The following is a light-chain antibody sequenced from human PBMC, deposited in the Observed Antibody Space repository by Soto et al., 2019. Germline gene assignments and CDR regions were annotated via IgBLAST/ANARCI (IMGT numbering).Light chain of an antibody. J-gene: IGLJ1*01. V-gene: IGLV2-14*01. CDR1: SSDVGGYNY. CDR3: SSYTSRSTLYV. Sequence: QSALTQPASVSGSPGQSITISCTGTSSDVGGYNYVSWYQQHSGKAPKLMIYDVSNRPSGVSNRFPGSKSGNTASLAISGRQADDESDYYCSSYTSRSTLYVFGTGTKLTVL. CDR2: DVS.